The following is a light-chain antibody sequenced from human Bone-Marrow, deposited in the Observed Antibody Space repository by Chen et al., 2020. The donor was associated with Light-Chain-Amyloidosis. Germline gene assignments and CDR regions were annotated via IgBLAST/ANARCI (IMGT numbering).Light chain of an antibody. Sequence: SSVLTQPPTASVSPGQTARNTCSGDTLPKQYFYWYQQQPGQAPVFVMYKTNERPSGISERSAGSSAGTAATLTISGVQTEDEADYYCQATGSTATYGVFGGGTQLTVL. CDR1: TLPKQY. CDR3: QATGSTATYGV. J-gene: IGLJ3*02. CDR2: KTN. V-gene: IGLV3-25*03.